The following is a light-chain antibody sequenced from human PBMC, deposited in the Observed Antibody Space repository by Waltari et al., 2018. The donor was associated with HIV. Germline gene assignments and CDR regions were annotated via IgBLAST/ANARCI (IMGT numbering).Light chain of an antibody. V-gene: IGKV2-28*01. CDR2: LGS. Sequence: DIVMTQSPLSLPVTPGEPASISCRSSHSLLNSNGYNYLDWYLQKLGQSPQLLIYLGSNRASGVPDRFSGSGSGTDFTLKISRVEAEDVGVYYCMQALQSPRTFGQGTTVEIK. CDR3: MQALQSPRT. CDR1: HSLLNSNGYNY. J-gene: IGKJ1*01.